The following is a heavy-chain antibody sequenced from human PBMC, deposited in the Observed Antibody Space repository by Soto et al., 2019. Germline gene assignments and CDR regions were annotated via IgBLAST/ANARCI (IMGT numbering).Heavy chain of an antibody. CDR1: GFAFRSYS. J-gene: IGHJ6*02. CDR3: ARAMPVAGTFQLYYYYYYGMDV. Sequence: GGSLRLSCAASGFAFRSYSMNWVRPGPGEGLEWVSSISSSSSYIYYADSVKGRFTISRDNAKNSLYLQMNSLRAEDTAVYYCARAMPVAGTFQLYYYYYYGMDVWGQGTTVTVSS. D-gene: IGHD6-19*01. CDR2: ISSSSSYI. V-gene: IGHV3-21*01.